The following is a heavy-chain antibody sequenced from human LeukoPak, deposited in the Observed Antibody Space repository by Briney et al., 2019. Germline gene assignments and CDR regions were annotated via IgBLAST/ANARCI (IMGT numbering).Heavy chain of an antibody. CDR3: ARERAYSGSYSARWFDP. J-gene: IGHJ5*02. V-gene: IGHV3-48*01. D-gene: IGHD1-26*01. CDR2: ISSGSSTI. CDR1: GFTLSSSS. Sequence: GGSLRLSCGASGFTLSSSSMNWVRQAPGKGLERISYISSGSSTIYYADSVKGRFNISRDNAKNSLYLQMNSLRAEDTAVYYCARERAYSGSYSARWFDPWGQGTLVTVSS.